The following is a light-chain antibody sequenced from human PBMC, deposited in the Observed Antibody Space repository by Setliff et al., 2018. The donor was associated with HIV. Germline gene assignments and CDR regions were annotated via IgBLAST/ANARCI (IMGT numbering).Light chain of an antibody. Sequence: QSVLTQPPSASGTPGQRVTISCTGSNSNIGAGYDVHWYQKLPGTAPKVLIYGNSYRPSGVPDRFSGSKSGTSASLAITGLQAEDEADYYCQSYDSSLSGSYVFGTGTKVTVL. CDR1: NSNIGAGYD. CDR3: QSYDSSLSGSYV. V-gene: IGLV1-40*01. J-gene: IGLJ1*01. CDR2: GNS.